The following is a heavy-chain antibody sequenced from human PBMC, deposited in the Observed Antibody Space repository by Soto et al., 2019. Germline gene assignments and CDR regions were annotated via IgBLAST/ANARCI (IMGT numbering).Heavy chain of an antibody. CDR2: TYDSGST. J-gene: IGHJ4*02. V-gene: IGHV4-59*01. D-gene: IGHD2-21*02. CDR3: AREPRQGDRIYYFDY. CDR1: GGSISSYS. Sequence: QVQLQESGPGLVKTSETLSLTCSVSGGSISSYSWNWIRQPPGTGLEWIGYTYDSGSTKYEPSLKSRVSISADTSRNQFSLKLRSVTAADTAVYYCAREPRQGDRIYYFDYWGQGTLVTVSS.